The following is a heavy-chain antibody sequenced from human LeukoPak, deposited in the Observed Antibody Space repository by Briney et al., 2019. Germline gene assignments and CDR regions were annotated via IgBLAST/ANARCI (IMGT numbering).Heavy chain of an antibody. J-gene: IGHJ6*03. CDR3: ARVTAYSSSWSDYYYYYMDV. D-gene: IGHD6-13*01. Sequence: GASVKVSCMASGGTFSSYAISWVRQAPGQGLEWMGGIIPIFGTANYAQKFQGRVTITADESTSTAYMELSSLRSEDTAVYYCARVTAYSSSWSDYYYYYMDVWGKGTTVTISS. CDR1: GGTFSSYA. CDR2: IIPIFGTA. V-gene: IGHV1-69*13.